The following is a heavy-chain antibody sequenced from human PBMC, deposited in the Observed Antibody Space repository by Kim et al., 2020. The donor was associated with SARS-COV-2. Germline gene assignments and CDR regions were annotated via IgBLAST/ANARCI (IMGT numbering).Heavy chain of an antibody. CDR3: ARGSSFAVRGYSYGYNY. D-gene: IGHD5-18*01. Sequence: SETLSLTCAVYGGSFSGYYWSWIRQPPGKGLEWIGEINHSGSTNYNPSLKSRVTISVDTSKNQFSLKLSSVTAADTAVYYCARGSSFAVRGYSYGYNYWGQGTLVTVSS. J-gene: IGHJ4*02. V-gene: IGHV4-34*01. CDR1: GGSFSGYY. CDR2: INHSGST.